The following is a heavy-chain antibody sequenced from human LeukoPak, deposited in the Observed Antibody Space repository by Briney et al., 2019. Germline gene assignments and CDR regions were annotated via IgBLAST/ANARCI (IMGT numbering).Heavy chain of an antibody. J-gene: IGHJ1*01. V-gene: IGHV4-34*08. Sequence: GSLRLSCTASGFTFGDYAMSWVRQAPGKGLEWIGEINHSGSTNYNPSLKSRVTISVDTSKNQFSLKLSSVTAADTAVYYCARVGATSEYFQHWGQGTLVTVSS. D-gene: IGHD1-26*01. CDR3: ARVGATSEYFQH. CDR1: GFTFGDYA. CDR2: INHSGST.